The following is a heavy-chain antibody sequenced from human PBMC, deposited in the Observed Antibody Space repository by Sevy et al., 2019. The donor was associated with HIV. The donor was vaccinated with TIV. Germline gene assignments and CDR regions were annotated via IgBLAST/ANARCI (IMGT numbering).Heavy chain of an antibody. Sequence: SETLSLTCTVSGGSINSDHWNWIRQPPGKGLEWIGYVYYTGGTNYNPSLKNRVTISVDRTKNQFSLKLTSVTAADTAVYYCARRNDFDIWGQGTMVPSPQ. V-gene: IGHV4-59*08. CDR2: VYYTGGT. CDR1: GGSINSDH. J-gene: IGHJ3*02. CDR3: ARRNDFDI.